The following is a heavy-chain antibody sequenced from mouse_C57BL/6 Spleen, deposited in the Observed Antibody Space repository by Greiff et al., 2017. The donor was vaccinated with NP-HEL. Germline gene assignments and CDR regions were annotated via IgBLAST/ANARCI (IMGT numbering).Heavy chain of an antibody. V-gene: IGHV1-22*01. D-gene: IGHD2-5*01. CDR2: INPNNGGT. Sequence: EVKLVESGPELVKPGASVKMSCKASGYTFTDYNMHWVKQSHGKSLEWIGYINPNNGGTSYNQKFKGKATLTVNKSSSTAYMELRSLTSEDSAVYYCARDYSKGYFDYWGQGTTLTVSS. CDR3: ARDYSKGYFDY. CDR1: GYTFTDYN. J-gene: IGHJ2*01.